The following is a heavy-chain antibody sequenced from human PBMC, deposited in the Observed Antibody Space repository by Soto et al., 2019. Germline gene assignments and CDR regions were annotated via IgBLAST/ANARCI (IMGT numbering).Heavy chain of an antibody. Sequence: ASVKVSCKTSGYTFTGYYMHWVRQAPGQGLEWMGWINPNSGGTNYAQKFQGRVTMTRDTSISTAYMELSRLRSDDTAVYYCARQAYSNYIPYDYWGQGTLVTVSS. CDR3: ARQAYSNYIPYDY. V-gene: IGHV1-2*02. D-gene: IGHD4-4*01. CDR2: INPNSGGT. J-gene: IGHJ4*02. CDR1: GYTFTGYY.